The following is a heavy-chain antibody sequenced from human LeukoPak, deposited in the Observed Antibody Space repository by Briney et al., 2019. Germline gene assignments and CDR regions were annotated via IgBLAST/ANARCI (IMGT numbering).Heavy chain of an antibody. J-gene: IGHJ3*02. CDR2: IYYSGST. CDR1: GYSITSAYY. CDR3: ARTGYYYDSSGYYGHAFDI. Sequence: TSETLSLTCTVSGYSITSAYYWGWIRQPPGKGLEWIGSIYYSGSTYYNPSLKSRVTISVDTSKNQFSLKLSSVTAADTAVYYCARTGYYYDSSGYYGHAFDIWGQGTMVTVSS. V-gene: IGHV4-38-2*02. D-gene: IGHD3-22*01.